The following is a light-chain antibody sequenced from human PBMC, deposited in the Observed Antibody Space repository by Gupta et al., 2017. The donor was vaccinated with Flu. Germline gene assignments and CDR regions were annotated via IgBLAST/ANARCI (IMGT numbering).Light chain of an antibody. CDR3: EACDSSLSGRVV. V-gene: IGLV1-47*01. J-gene: IGLJ2*01. Sequence: QSVLTHPPSASGTPGQRVTPSCSGTSSNTGSSYVYWYQQLPGTAPKLLIFRSNQRPSGVPDRFSGSKSGTSASLAISGLRSEDEADYYCEACDSSLSGRVVFGGGTKLTVL. CDR1: SSNTGSSY. CDR2: RSN.